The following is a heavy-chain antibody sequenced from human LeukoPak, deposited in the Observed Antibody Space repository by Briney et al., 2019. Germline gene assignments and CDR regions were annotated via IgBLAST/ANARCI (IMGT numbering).Heavy chain of an antibody. CDR2: IRYDGSNK. CDR3: AGSRPRSDTRPYFDY. Sequence: PGGSLRLSCAASGFTFSSYGMHWVRQAPGKGLEWVAFIRYDGSNKYYADSVKGRFTISRDNSKNTLYLQMNSLRAEDTAVYYCAGSRPRSDTRPYFDYWGQGTLVTVSS. J-gene: IGHJ4*02. CDR1: GFTFSSYG. V-gene: IGHV3-30*02.